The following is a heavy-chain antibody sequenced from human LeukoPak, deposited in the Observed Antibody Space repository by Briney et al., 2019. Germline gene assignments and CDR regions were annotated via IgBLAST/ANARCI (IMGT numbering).Heavy chain of an antibody. V-gene: IGHV3-30*04. J-gene: IGHJ6*04. CDR3: VQAGIYYYYYGLDV. Sequence: PGGPLNLSCAALDFTLITYPWHGVGQAQAKGRGGLPVLSYNGNNKYYADSVKGRFTISRDNSKNMLYLQMNSLRAEDTAVYYCVQAGIYYYYYGLDVWGKGTTVTVSS. D-gene: IGHD6-13*01. CDR1: DFTLITYP. CDR2: LSYNGNNK.